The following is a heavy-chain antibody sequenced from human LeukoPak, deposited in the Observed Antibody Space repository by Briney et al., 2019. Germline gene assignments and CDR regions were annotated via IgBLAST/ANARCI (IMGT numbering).Heavy chain of an antibody. Sequence: SGTLSLTCAVSGGSISSSNWWRWVRQPPGKGPEWIGEIYHSGSTNYNPSLKSRVTISVDKSKNQFSLKLSSVSAADTAVYYCAIDSSSSRRAFDIWGQGTMVTVSS. D-gene: IGHD6-13*01. V-gene: IGHV4-4*02. CDR3: AIDSSSSRRAFDI. J-gene: IGHJ3*02. CDR2: IYHSGST. CDR1: GGSISSSNW.